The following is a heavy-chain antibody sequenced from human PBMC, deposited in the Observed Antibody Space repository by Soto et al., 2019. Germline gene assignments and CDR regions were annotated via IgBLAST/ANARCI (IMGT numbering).Heavy chain of an antibody. Sequence: KPSETLSLTCTVSGGSISSGGYYWSWIRQHPGKGLEWIGYIYYSGSTYYNPSLKSRVTISVDTSKNQFSLKLSSVTAADTAVYYCARDKVGYSWSTLDYWGQGTLVTVSS. V-gene: IGHV4-31*03. J-gene: IGHJ4*02. CDR2: IYYSGST. CDR1: GGSISSGGYY. D-gene: IGHD6-13*01. CDR3: ARDKVGYSWSTLDY.